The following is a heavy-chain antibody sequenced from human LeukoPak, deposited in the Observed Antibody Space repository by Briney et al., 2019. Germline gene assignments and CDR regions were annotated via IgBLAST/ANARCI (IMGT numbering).Heavy chain of an antibody. CDR1: GFTFSSYA. V-gene: IGHV3-23*01. D-gene: IGHD3-10*01. CDR3: ANSVGSGCYYNNDC. J-gene: IGHJ4*02. CDR2: ITSGGGT. Sequence: GGSLRLSCAASGFTFSSYAMNWVRQAPGQGLEWVSGITSGGGTYYADSVKGRFTISRDNSKNTLYVQMNSLRAEDTAVYYCANSVGSGCYYNNDCWGQGTLVTVSS.